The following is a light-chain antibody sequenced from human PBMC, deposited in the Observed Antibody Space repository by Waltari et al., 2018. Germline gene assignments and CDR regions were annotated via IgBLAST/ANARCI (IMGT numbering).Light chain of an antibody. CDR1: SSDVGRYNL. CDR2: EAT. Sequence: QSALTQPASVSGSPGQSITISCTWASSDVGRYNLFSWYQQHPGKAPKLIIYEATKRPSGVSDRFSGSKSGYTASLTISGLQADDEADYYCCSYTSSSTPRLFGVGTKLTVL. CDR3: CSYTSSSTPRL. V-gene: IGLV2-14*02. J-gene: IGLJ3*02.